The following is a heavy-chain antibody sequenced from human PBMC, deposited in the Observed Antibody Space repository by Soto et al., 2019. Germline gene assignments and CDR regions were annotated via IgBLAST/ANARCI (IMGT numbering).Heavy chain of an antibody. J-gene: IGHJ4*02. CDR1: GGSFSGYY. V-gene: IGHV4-34*01. CDR2: INHSGST. Sequence: SETLSLPCAVYGGSFSGYYWSWIRQPPGKGLEWIGEINHSGSTNYNPSLKSRVTISVDTSKNQFSMKLISVTATDTSVYYCAGVPSYCSSTSCYVDLHEWGQGTLVTVSS. D-gene: IGHD2-2*01. CDR3: AGVPSYCSSTSCYVDLHE.